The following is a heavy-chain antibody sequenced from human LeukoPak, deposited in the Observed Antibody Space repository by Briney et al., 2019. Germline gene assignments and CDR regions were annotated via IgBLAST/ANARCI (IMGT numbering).Heavy chain of an antibody. CDR1: GFTVSNSY. J-gene: IGHJ4*02. CDR2: IYSGGTT. D-gene: IGHD3-10*01. Sequence: GGSLGLSCAASGFTVSNSYMSWVRQVAGKGLEWLSVIYSGGTTYYADSVKGRFTISRDISKNTLYLQMHSLRAEDTAVYYCARVYYGSGSSRHFDYWGQGTLVTVSS. CDR3: ARVYYGSGSSRHFDY. V-gene: IGHV3-53*01.